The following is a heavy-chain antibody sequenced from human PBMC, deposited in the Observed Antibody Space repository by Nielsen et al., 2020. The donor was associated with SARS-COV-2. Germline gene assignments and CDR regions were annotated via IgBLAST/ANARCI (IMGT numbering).Heavy chain of an antibody. V-gene: IGHV1-18*01. CDR3: ARDRVIVGATTGVDYYYGMDV. J-gene: IGHJ6*02. D-gene: IGHD1-26*01. Sequence: WVRQAPGQGLEWMGWISAYNGNTNYAQKLQGRVTMTTDTSTSTAYMELSSLRSEDTAVYYCARDRVIVGATTGVDYYYGMDVWGQGTTVTVS. CDR2: ISAYNGNT.